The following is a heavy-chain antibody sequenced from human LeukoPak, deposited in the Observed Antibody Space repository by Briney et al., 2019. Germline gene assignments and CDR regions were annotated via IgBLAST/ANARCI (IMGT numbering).Heavy chain of an antibody. J-gene: IGHJ4*02. CDR1: GFTFSSYS. Sequence: GGSLRLSCAASGFTFSSYSMNWVRQAPGKGLEWVSSISSSSSYIYYADSVKGRFTISRDNAKNSLYLQMNRLRAEDTAVYYCARPRGCGSSRCNNFDYWGQGTLVTVSS. CDR3: ARPRGCGSSRCNNFDY. D-gene: IGHD2-2*01. CDR2: ISSSSSYI. V-gene: IGHV3-21*01.